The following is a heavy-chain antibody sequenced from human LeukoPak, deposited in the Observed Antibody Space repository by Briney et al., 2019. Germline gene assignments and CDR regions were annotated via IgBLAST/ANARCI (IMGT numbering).Heavy chain of an antibody. D-gene: IGHD3-3*01. CDR1: GFTFSSYA. J-gene: IGHJ4*02. Sequence: GGSLRLSCAASGFTFSSYAMSWVRQAPGKGLEWVSAISGSGGSTYYADSVKGRFTISRDNSKNTLYLQMNSLRAEDTAVYYCSREGEEWLLSTKLYYFDCWGQGTLVTVSS. V-gene: IGHV3-23*01. CDR2: ISGSGGST. CDR3: SREGEEWLLSTKLYYFDC.